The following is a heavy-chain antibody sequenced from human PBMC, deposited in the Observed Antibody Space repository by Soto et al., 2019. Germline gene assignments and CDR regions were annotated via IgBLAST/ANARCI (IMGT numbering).Heavy chain of an antibody. D-gene: IGHD2-2*02. V-gene: IGHV3-30-3*01. Sequence: PGGSLRLSCAASGFTFSTYAMHWVRQAPGKGLEWVAVISYDGSNKYYAGSVKGRFTISRDNSKNTLYLQMNSLRGEDTAVYYCVRMDTRYCSSTSCYTPDFWGQGTLVTVSS. CDR3: VRMDTRYCSSTSCYTPDF. J-gene: IGHJ4*02. CDR2: ISYDGSNK. CDR1: GFTFSTYA.